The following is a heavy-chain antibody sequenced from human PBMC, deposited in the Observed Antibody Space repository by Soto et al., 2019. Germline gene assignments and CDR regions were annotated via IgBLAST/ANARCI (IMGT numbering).Heavy chain of an antibody. Sequence: GGSLRLSCAASGFTFSSYAMSWVRQAPGKGLEWVSAISGSGGSTYYADSVKGRFTISRDNSKNTLYLQMNSLRAEDTAVYYCATNTYGYSYGMGDGGKFDYWGQGTLVTVSS. CDR3: ATNTYGYSYGMGDGGKFDY. CDR2: ISGSGGST. D-gene: IGHD5-18*01. CDR1: GFTFSSYA. J-gene: IGHJ4*02. V-gene: IGHV3-23*01.